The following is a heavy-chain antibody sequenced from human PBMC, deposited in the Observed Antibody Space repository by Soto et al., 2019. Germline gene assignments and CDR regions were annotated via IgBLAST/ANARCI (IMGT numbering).Heavy chain of an antibody. V-gene: IGHV4-39*01. J-gene: IGHJ4*02. CDR1: GGSITSSSYY. CDR3: ARRGSGSGSSSFFDY. D-gene: IGHD3-10*01. CDR2: IYYSGST. Sequence: QLQLQESGPGLVKPSETLSLTCTVSGGSITSSSYYWDWIRQPPGEGLEWIGSIYYSGSTYYNPSLKSRVTISVDTSKNQFSVRLNSVTAGDTALYYCARRGSGSGSSSFFDYWGQGTLVTVSS.